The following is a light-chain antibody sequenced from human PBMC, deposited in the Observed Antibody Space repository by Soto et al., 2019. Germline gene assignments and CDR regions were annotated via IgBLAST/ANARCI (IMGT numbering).Light chain of an antibody. Sequence: QSALTQPPSASGSHGQSVTISCTGTSSDVGGYKFVSWYQQHPGKAPKLIIYEVSQRPSGVPDRFSGSKSGNTASLTVSGLQADDEADYFCSSYVGSNNYVFGTGTKLTVL. CDR3: SSYVGSNNYV. V-gene: IGLV2-8*01. CDR2: EVS. CDR1: SSDVGGYKF. J-gene: IGLJ1*01.